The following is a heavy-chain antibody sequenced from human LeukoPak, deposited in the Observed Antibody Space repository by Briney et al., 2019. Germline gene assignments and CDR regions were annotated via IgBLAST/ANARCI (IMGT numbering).Heavy chain of an antibody. CDR2: IYYSGST. J-gene: IGHJ4*02. Sequence: KPSETLSLTCTVSGGSISSYYWSWIRQPPGKGLEWSGYIYYSGSTNYNPSLKSRITISVDTSKNHFSLKLGSVTAADTAVYYRARRNGGLWGQGTLVTVSS. CDR3: ARRNGGL. V-gene: IGHV4-59*08. D-gene: IGHD7-27*01. CDR1: GGSISSYY.